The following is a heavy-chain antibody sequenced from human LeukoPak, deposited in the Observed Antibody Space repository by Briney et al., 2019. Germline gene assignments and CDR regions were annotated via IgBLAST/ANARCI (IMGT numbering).Heavy chain of an antibody. J-gene: IGHJ4*02. D-gene: IGHD3-3*01. CDR1: GGSISSGSYF. V-gene: IGHV4-61*02. CDR2: IHTNGIT. Sequence: SQTLSLTCTVSGGSISSGSYFWSWIRQPAGKGMEWIGRIHTNGITSYNPSLKSRVTISIDTSKNQFSLKVSSVTAADTAVYYCARQITIFGVVTYFDYWGQGTLVTVSS. CDR3: ARQITIFGVVTYFDY.